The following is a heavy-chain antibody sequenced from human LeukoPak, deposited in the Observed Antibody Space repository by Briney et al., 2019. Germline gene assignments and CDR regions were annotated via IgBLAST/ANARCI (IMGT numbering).Heavy chain of an antibody. J-gene: IGHJ4*02. Sequence: GGSLRLSCAASGFTFSSYWMQWVRQAPGKGLEWVSRGSSDGSTTTYADSVKGRFTISRDNGKNTLYLQMNSLRAEDTAVYFCARDADGPGSLIDYWGQGTLVTVSS. CDR2: GSSDGSTT. CDR1: GFTFSSYW. D-gene: IGHD2-8*01. CDR3: ARDADGPGSLIDY. V-gene: IGHV3-74*01.